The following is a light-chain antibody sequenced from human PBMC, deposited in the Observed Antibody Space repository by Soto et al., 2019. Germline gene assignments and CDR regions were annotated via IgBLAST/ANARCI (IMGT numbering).Light chain of an antibody. CDR1: SSNIGNNY. CDR2: ENN. Sequence: QSALTQPPSVSAAPGQKVTISCSGSSSNIGNNYVSWYQQLPGTAPKLPIYENNKRPSGIPDRFSGSKSGTSATLGITGLQTGDEADYYCGTWDSSPWVFGGGTKVTVL. J-gene: IGLJ3*02. V-gene: IGLV1-51*02. CDR3: GTWDSSPWV.